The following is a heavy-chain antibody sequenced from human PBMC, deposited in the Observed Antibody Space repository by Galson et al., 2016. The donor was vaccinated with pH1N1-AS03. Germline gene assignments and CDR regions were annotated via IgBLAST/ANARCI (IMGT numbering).Heavy chain of an antibody. CDR3: ARGPVSYSNYWFPPPDY. D-gene: IGHD6-13*01. Sequence: SLRLSCAASGFTFSDYAMHWVRQAPGKGLEYVSAISSDASGTYYASSVKDRFTISRDNSKNTLFLQMGSLRPEDMAVYYCARGPVSYSNYWFPPPDYWGQGTLVTVSS. CDR1: GFTFSDYA. J-gene: IGHJ4*02. CDR2: ISSDASGT. V-gene: IGHV3-64*01.